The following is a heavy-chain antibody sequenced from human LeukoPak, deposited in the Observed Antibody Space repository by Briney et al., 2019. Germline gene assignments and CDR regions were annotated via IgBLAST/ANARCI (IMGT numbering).Heavy chain of an antibody. D-gene: IGHD2/OR15-2a*01. CDR3: ARVTFAPRRYYYYYYMDV. CDR1: GYTFTSYG. Sequence: ASVKVSCKASGYTFTSYGISWVRQAPGQGLEWMGWISAYNGNTNYAQKLQGRVTMTTDTSTSTAYMELRSLRSDDTAVYYCARVTFAPRRYYYYYYMDVWGKGTTVTVSS. J-gene: IGHJ6*03. CDR2: ISAYNGNT. V-gene: IGHV1-18*01.